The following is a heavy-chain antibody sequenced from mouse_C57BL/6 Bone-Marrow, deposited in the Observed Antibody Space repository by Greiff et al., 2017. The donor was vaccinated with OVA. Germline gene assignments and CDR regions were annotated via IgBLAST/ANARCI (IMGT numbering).Heavy chain of an antibody. D-gene: IGHD2-1*01. CDR1: GFNIKDYY. CDR3: ASIYYGNYDAMDY. J-gene: IGHJ4*01. Sequence: VQLQQSGAELVKPGASVKLSCTASGFNIKDYYMHWVKQRTEQGLEWIGRIDPEDGETKYAPNFQGKATISADTSSNTAYLQLSSLTSEDTAVYYCASIYYGNYDAMDYWGQGTSVTVSS. CDR2: IDPEDGET. V-gene: IGHV14-2*01.